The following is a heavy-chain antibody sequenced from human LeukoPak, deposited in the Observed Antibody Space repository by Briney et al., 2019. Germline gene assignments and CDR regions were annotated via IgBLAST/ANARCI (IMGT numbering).Heavy chain of an antibody. CDR3: AKDHLHAPEWAGIAARPGGMDV. V-gene: IGHV3-23*01. CDR2: ISGSGGST. Sequence: GGSLRLSCAASGFTFSSYAMSWVRQAPGKGLEWVSAISGSGGSTYYADSVKGRFTISRDNSKNTLYLQMNSLRAEDTAVYYCAKDHLHAPEWAGIAARPGGMDVWGQGTTVTVSS. CDR1: GFTFSSYA. D-gene: IGHD6-6*01. J-gene: IGHJ6*02.